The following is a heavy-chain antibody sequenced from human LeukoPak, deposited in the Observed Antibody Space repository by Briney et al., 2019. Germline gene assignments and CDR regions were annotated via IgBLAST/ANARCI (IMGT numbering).Heavy chain of an antibody. CDR3: ARVVSKGGNSAFDY. Sequence: SETLSLTCTVSGGSISSYYWSWIRQPPGKGLEWIGYIYYSGSTNYNPSLKSRVTISVDTSKNQFSLKLSSVTAADTAVYYCARVVSKGGNSAFDYWGQGTLVTVSS. D-gene: IGHD4-23*01. CDR1: GGSISSYY. V-gene: IGHV4-59*12. CDR2: IYYSGST. J-gene: IGHJ4*02.